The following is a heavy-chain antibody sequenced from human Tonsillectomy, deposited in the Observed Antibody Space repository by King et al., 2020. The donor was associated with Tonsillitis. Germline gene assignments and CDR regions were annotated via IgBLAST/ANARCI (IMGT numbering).Heavy chain of an antibody. CDR1: QFTFRSYW. CDR2: IRQDGSEI. V-gene: IGHV3-7*03. J-gene: IGHJ1*01. Sequence: VQLVESGGGLVQPGGSLRLSCAASQFTFRSYWMSWLRQAPGKGLEWVASIRQDGSEIYYVDSVKGRFTISRDNAKNSLNLQMNSLRVEDTAVYFCASELRASYWGRGTLVSVSS. CDR3: ASELRASY. D-gene: IGHD4-17*01.